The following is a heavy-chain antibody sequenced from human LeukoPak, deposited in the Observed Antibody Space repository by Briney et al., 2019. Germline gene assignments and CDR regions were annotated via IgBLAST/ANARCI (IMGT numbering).Heavy chain of an antibody. J-gene: IGHJ4*02. Sequence: ASVKVSCKASGYTFTSYGISWVRQAPGQGLEWMGWISAYNGNTNYAQKLQGRVTMTTDTSTSTAYMELRNLRSDDTAVYYCARDSNPYSGSHFDYWGQGTLVTVSS. CDR1: GYTFTSYG. D-gene: IGHD1-26*01. CDR3: ARDSNPYSGSHFDY. V-gene: IGHV1-18*01. CDR2: ISAYNGNT.